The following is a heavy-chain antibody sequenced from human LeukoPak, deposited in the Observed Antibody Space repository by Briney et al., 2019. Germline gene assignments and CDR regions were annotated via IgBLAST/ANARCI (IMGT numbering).Heavy chain of an antibody. D-gene: IGHD6-13*01. V-gene: IGHV3-7*01. Sequence: GGSLRLSCEVSGFTFTDYWMNWVRQAPGKGPEWVASIRQDGSEKTYVDSVKGRFTISGDNTKNSLSLQLNGLRAEDTAVYYCARDGTAAGLYFDLWGQGTLVTVSS. CDR1: GFTFTDYW. CDR2: IRQDGSEK. CDR3: ARDGTAAGLYFDL. J-gene: IGHJ4*01.